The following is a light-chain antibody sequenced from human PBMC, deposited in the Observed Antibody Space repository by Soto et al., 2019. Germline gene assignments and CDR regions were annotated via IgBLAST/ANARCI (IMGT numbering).Light chain of an antibody. CDR1: QSIDSA. Sequence: DIQMTQSPATLSASVGDRVTITCRASQSIDSALAWYQKKPGTAPKPLIYKASTLASGVPSRFSGSGSGTQFTLTISSLQPDDVASYYCQQYSTSFFTFGPGTSVDLK. CDR2: KAS. J-gene: IGKJ3*01. V-gene: IGKV1-5*03. CDR3: QQYSTSFFT.